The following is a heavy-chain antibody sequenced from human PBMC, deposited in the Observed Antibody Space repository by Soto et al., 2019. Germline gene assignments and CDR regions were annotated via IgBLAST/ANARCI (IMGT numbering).Heavy chain of an antibody. CDR3: ARTGPGDAFDF. V-gene: IGHV4-59*08. J-gene: IGHJ3*01. CDR2: IYYSGST. CDR1: GGSISSYY. Sequence: QVQLQESGPGLVKPSETLSLTCTVSGGSISSYYWSWIRQPPGKGLVWIGYIYYSGSTNYNPSLKRRVPISVDTSKHEFSLKLSPVTAADTAVYYCARTGPGDAFDFWGQGTLVTVSS. D-gene: IGHD1-1*01.